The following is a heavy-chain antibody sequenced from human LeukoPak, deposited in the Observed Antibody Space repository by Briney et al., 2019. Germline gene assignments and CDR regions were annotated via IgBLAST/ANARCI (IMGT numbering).Heavy chain of an antibody. CDR3: AYGGNFDY. J-gene: IGHJ4*02. D-gene: IGHD4-23*01. V-gene: IGHV3-30*03. CDR1: GFTFSSYG. Sequence: GRSLRLSCAASGFTFSSYGMHWVRQAPGKGLEWVAVISYDGSNKYYADSVKGRFTISRDNSKNTLYLQMNSLRAEGTAVYYCAYGGNFDYWGQGTLVTVSS. CDR2: ISYDGSNK.